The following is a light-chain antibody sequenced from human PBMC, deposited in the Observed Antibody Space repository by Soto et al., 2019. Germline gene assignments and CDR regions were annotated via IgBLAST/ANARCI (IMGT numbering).Light chain of an antibody. V-gene: IGLV7-43*01. CDR1: TGAVTSDSY. CDR3: LLYYDGAHA. J-gene: IGLJ1*01. Sequence: QAVVTQEPSLTVSPGGTVTLTCASSTGAVTSDSYPSWFQQKPGQAPRALIYTISNKHSWTPARFSGSLLGGKAALTLSDVQPEDEAAYFCLLYYDGAHAFGPGTKVTVL. CDR2: TIS.